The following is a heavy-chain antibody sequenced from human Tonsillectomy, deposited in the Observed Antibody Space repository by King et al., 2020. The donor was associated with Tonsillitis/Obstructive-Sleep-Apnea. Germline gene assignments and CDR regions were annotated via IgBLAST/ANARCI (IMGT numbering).Heavy chain of an antibody. V-gene: IGHV3-53*01. J-gene: IGHJ3*02. CDR1: GFTVSSTY. CDR2: IYSGGST. Sequence: QLVQSGGGLIQPGGSLRLSCAASGFTVSSTYMTWVRQAPGKGLEWVSIIYSGGSTYHTDSVKGRFTIFRDNSKNTLHLQMNSLRGEDTAVYYCARGGRSDAFNIWGQGTMVTVSS. CDR3: ARGGRSDAFNI.